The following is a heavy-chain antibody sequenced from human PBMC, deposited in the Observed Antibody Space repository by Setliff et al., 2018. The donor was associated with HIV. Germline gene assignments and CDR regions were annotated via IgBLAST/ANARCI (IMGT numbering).Heavy chain of an antibody. CDR2: IKEDGSEK. D-gene: IGHD3-10*01. Sequence: GSLRLSCEASGFPFNEFWMSWVRQAPGQGLEWVANIKEDGSEKFYVGSVEGRFTISRDNTKGSLYLQMDRLGVEDTALYYCAREVYGSSSFNYWGRGTPVTVSS. CDR3: AREVYGSSSFNY. J-gene: IGHJ4*02. V-gene: IGHV3-7*03. CDR1: GFPFNEFW.